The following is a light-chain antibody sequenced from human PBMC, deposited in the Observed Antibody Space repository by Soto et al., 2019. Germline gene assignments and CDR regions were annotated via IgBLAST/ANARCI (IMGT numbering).Light chain of an antibody. Sequence: DIQMTQSPSTLSGSVGDRVTITCRASQTISSWLAWYQQKPGKAPKLLIYKASTLKSGVPSRFSGSGSGTEFTLTISILQPDDFETYYCQHYNSYSEAFGQGTKVELK. CDR3: QHYNSYSEA. CDR2: KAS. J-gene: IGKJ1*01. CDR1: QTISSW. V-gene: IGKV1-5*03.